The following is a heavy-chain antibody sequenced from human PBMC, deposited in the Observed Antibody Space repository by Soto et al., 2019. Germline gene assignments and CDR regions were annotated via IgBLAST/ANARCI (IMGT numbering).Heavy chain of an antibody. CDR1: GYTFTTNT. CDR3: ARDPRSGRISGEGAYSYYYMDV. Sequence: QVQLVQSAAEVGEPGASVKVSCKASGYTFTTNTINWVRQAPGQGLEWMGWISPYNGNTNYAQKFQGRVSMTTDTSTSTAYMELRSLKFDDTAVYYCARDPRSGRISGEGAYSYYYMDVWGKGTTVTVSS. V-gene: IGHV1-18*01. J-gene: IGHJ6*03. D-gene: IGHD1-26*01. CDR2: ISPYNGNT.